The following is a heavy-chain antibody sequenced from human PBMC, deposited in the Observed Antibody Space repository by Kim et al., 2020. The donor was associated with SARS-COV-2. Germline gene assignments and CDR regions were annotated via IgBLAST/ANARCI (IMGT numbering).Heavy chain of an antibody. J-gene: IGHJ4*02. D-gene: IGHD6-19*01. CDR3: ARVLTIGWSYFDS. CDR1: GFTFSSYS. V-gene: IGHV3-21*04. CDR2: ISSSSYI. Sequence: GGSLRLSCAASGFTFSSYSMNWVRQAPGKGLEWISSISSSSYIYYSDSGKGRFTISGDNARASLYLQMNSLRAEDTAVYYCARVLTIGWSYFDSWGQGTLVTVSS.